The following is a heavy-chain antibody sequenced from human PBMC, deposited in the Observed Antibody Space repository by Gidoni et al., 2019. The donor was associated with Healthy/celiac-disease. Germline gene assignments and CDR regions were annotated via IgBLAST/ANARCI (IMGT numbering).Heavy chain of an antibody. CDR2: ISYDGSNK. CDR1: GFTLSSYA. Sequence: QVQLVESGGGVVQPGRSLRLSCAASGFTLSSYAMHWVRQAPGKGLEWVAVISYDGSNKYYADSVKGRFTISRDNSKNTLYLQMNSLRAEDTAVYYCARGSKVTYYYDSSGLVPIFEYWGQGTLVTVSS. CDR3: ARGSKVTYYYDSSGLVPIFEY. V-gene: IGHV3-30-3*01. J-gene: IGHJ4*02. D-gene: IGHD3-22*01.